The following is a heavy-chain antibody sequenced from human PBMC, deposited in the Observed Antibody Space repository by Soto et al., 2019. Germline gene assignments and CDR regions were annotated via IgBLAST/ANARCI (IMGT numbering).Heavy chain of an antibody. V-gene: IGHV1-2*02. CDR1: GYTFTGYY. Sequence: ASVKVSCKASGYTFTGYYMHWVRQAPGQGLEWMGWINPNSGGTNYAQKFQGRVTMTRDTSISTAYMELSSLRSDDTAVYYCARLPELIPIFDYWGQGTLVTVSS. CDR3: ARLPELIPIFDY. CDR2: INPNSGGT. D-gene: IGHD6-6*01. J-gene: IGHJ4*02.